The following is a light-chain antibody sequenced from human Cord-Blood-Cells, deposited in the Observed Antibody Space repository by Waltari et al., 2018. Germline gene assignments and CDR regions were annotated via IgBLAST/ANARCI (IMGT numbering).Light chain of an antibody. CDR2: DAS. CDR3: QQRSNWPT. J-gene: IGKJ5*01. CDR1: QCVSSY. Sequence: EILLTQSPATLSLSPGERATLSCRASQCVSSYLAWYQQKPGQAPRLLIYDASNRATGIPARFSGSVSGTDCTLTSSSLEPEYFAVYYCQQRSNWPTFRQGTRLEIK. V-gene: IGKV3-11*01.